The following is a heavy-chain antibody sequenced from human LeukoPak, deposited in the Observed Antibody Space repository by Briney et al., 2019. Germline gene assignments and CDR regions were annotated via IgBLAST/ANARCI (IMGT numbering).Heavy chain of an antibody. CDR2: IYSSGSTT. J-gene: IGHJ3*02. CDR1: GFTFSSYE. D-gene: IGHD6-13*01. CDR3: ARGRRDSSWYGGDAFDI. V-gene: IGHV3-48*03. Sequence: PGGSLRLSCAASGFTFSSYEMNWVRQAPGKGLEWVSYIYSSGSTTYYADSVKGRFTISRDNAKNSLYLQMNSLRAEDTAIYYCARGRRDSSWYGGDAFDIWGQGTMVTVSS.